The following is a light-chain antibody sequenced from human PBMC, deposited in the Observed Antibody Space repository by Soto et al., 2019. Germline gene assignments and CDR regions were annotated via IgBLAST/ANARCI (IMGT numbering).Light chain of an antibody. Sequence: DNQMTQSPSTLSASAGDRVTMXXRDSQSISSWLAWYQQKPGKAPKXLIYEASNLESGRPSRFTGSGSGTEFTLTISSLQSDDFATYYCQQYSTYPITFGQGTRLEIK. CDR2: EAS. CDR1: QSISSW. CDR3: QQYSTYPIT. J-gene: IGKJ5*01. V-gene: IGKV1-5*03.